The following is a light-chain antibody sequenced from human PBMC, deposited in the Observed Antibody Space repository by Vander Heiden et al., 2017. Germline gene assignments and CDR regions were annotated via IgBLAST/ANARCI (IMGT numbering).Light chain of an antibody. CDR3: MQNIHLPLT. CDR2: EVS. V-gene: IGKV2D-29*01. CDR1: QSLLYSDGKTY. Sequence: EIGMIQTLLSLSVIPGQPAPLSCKSSQSLLYSDGKTYLYWYLPKPGQPPQLLIYEVSNRFSGVPDRFSGSGSGTDFTLRISRVEAEDVGVYYCMQNIHLPLTFGGGTKVEIK. J-gene: IGKJ4*01.